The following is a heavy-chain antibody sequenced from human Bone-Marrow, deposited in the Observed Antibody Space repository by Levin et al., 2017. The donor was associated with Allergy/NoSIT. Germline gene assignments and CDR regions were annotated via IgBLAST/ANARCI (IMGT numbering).Heavy chain of an antibody. Sequence: PGGSLRLSCAASGFTFSSYSMNWVRQAPGKGLEWVSSISSSSSYIYYADSVKGRFTISRDNAKNSLYLQMNSLRAEDTAVYYCARASAFSRDIMTGYFWVDAFDIWGQGTMVTVSS. J-gene: IGHJ3*02. V-gene: IGHV3-21*01. CDR1: GFTFSSYS. CDR3: ARASAFSRDIMTGYFWVDAFDI. CDR2: ISSSSSYI. D-gene: IGHD3-9*01.